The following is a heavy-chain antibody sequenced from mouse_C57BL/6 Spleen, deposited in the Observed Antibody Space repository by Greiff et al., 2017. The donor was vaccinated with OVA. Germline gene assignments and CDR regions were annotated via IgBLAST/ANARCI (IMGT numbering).Heavy chain of an antibody. CDR3: ARDLTTVVATDAY. Sequence: EVHLVESGPGLVKPSQSLSLTCSVTGYSITSGYYWNWIRQFPGNKLEWMGYISYDGSNNYNPSLKNRISITRDTSKNQFFLKLNSVTTEDTATYYCARDLTTVVATDAYWGQGTLVTVSA. V-gene: IGHV3-6*01. J-gene: IGHJ3*01. CDR1: GYSITSGYY. CDR2: ISYDGSN. D-gene: IGHD1-1*01.